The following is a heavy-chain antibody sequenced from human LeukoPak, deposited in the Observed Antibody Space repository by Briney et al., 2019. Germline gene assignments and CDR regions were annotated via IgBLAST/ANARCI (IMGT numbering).Heavy chain of an antibody. Sequence: QTGGSLRLSCAASGFTFSSYWMHWVRQAPGKGLVWVSRIHSDGTTTSYADSVKGRFTVSRDNAKNTLYLQMNSLKAEDTAVYYCARGRYCTVGSCSSAWFDPWGQGALVTLSS. CDR3: ARGRYCTVGSCSSAWFDP. CDR1: GFTFSSYW. V-gene: IGHV3-74*01. D-gene: IGHD2-15*01. J-gene: IGHJ5*02. CDR2: IHSDGTTT.